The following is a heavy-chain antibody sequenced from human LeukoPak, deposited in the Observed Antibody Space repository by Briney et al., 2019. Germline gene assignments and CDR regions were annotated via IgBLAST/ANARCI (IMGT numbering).Heavy chain of an antibody. CDR2: ISAYNGNT. Sequence: ASVKVSCKASGYTFKNYDINWVRQAPGQGLEWMGWISAYNGNTNYAQKLQGRVTMTTDTSTSTAYMELRSLRSDDTAVYYCARDSRSTSCYDWGQGTLVTVSS. CDR1: GYTFKNYD. J-gene: IGHJ4*02. D-gene: IGHD2-2*01. CDR3: ARDSRSTSCYD. V-gene: IGHV1-18*01.